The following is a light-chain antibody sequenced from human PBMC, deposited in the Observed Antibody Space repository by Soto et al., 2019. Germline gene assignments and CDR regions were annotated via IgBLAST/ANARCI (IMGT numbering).Light chain of an antibody. V-gene: IGLV2-14*01. CDR1: SNDVGDYNY. J-gene: IGLJ1*01. Sequence: QSALTQPASVSGSPGQSITISCNGTSNDVGDYNYVSWYQQHPGEAPKLIIYEVRNRPSGVSFRFSGSKSGNTASLIISGLQAGDEADYYCCSYTITSSRVFGTGTKLTVL. CDR2: EVR. CDR3: CSYTITSSRV.